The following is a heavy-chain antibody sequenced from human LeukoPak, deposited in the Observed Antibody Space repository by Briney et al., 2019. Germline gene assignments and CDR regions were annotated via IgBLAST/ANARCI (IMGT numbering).Heavy chain of an antibody. CDR1: GFTFSSYA. V-gene: IGHV3-30-3*01. CDR3: AREPPRVGARGVLDY. Sequence: GGSLRLSCAASGFTFSSYAMHWVRQAPGKGLEWVAVISYDGSNKYYADTVKGRFTISRDNSKNTLYLQMNSLRAEDTAVYYCAREPPRVGARGVLDYWGQGTLVTVSS. D-gene: IGHD1-26*01. J-gene: IGHJ4*02. CDR2: ISYDGSNK.